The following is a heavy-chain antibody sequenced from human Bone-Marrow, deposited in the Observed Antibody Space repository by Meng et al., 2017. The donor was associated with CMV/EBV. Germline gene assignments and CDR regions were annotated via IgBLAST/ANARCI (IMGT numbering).Heavy chain of an antibody. CDR2: IDWDDDI. Sequence: SGPTLVKHTQTLTLTCTLSGFSLITYGMRVGCIRHPPAKALEWLARIDWDDDIFYNTSLKTRLTISKDTSKNQVVLTMTNMDPVDTATYYCARILDRRGYLDDWGQGTTVTVSS. D-gene: IGHD3-22*01. CDR3: ARILDRRGYLDD. J-gene: IGHJ6*02. V-gene: IGHV2-70D*14. CDR1: GFSLITYGMR.